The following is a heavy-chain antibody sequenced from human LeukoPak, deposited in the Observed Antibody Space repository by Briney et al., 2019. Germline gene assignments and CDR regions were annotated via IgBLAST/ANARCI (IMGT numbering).Heavy chain of an antibody. CDR2: IYSGGNT. CDR3: ARDLTGDSGGYFDS. Sequence: GGSLRLSCAASGFTVSSSYISWVRQAPGKGLEWVSVIYSGGNTYYPDSVKGRFTISRDISKNTLYLQMNSLRAEDTAVYYCARDLTGDSGGYFDSGAREPWSPSPQ. V-gene: IGHV3-66*01. J-gene: IGHJ4*02. D-gene: IGHD7-27*01. CDR1: GFTVSSSY.